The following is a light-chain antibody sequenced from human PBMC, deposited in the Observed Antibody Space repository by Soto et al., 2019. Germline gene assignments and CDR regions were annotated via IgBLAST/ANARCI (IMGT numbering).Light chain of an antibody. CDR1: QSVSIY. CDR3: QQRSNWPLT. V-gene: IGKV3-11*01. Sequence: EIVLTQSPATVSLSPGERATLSCRASQSVSIYLAWYQQKPGQAPRLLIYDASNRASDIPARFSGSGSETDFTLTISSLEPEDFAIYYCQQRSNWPLTFGGGTKVEIQ. CDR2: DAS. J-gene: IGKJ4*01.